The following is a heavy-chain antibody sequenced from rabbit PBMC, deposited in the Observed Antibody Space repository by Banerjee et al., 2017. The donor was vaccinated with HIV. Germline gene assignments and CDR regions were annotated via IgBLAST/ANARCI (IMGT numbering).Heavy chain of an antibody. CDR2: IYTGSSGST. V-gene: IGHV1S45*01. D-gene: IGHD4-1*01. Sequence: QEQLEESGGDLVKPEGSLTLTCTAYGFSFSYKYVMCWVRQAPGKGLEWIACIYTGSSGSTYYASWAKGRFTISKTSSTTVTLQMTSLTAADTATYFCARYLAGVIGWNFVLCVPVTLVTVS. CDR1: GFSFSYKYV. CDR3: ARYLAGVIGWNFVL. J-gene: IGHJ4*01.